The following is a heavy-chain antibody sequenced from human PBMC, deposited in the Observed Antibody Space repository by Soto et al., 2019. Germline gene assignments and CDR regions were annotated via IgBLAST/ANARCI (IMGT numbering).Heavy chain of an antibody. V-gene: IGHV3-30-3*01. CDR2: ISYDGSKK. Sequence: QVQLVESGGGVVQPGRSLRLSCAASGFTFSSYVMHWVRQAPGKGLEWVAVISYDGSKKYYADSVKGRFTISRDTSKNALYLHMNSLRAEDTAVYYCAREGESSSWYPISGYFHHWGQGTLVTVSS. CDR3: AREGESSSWYPISGYFHH. D-gene: IGHD6-13*01. CDR1: GFTFSSYV. J-gene: IGHJ1*01.